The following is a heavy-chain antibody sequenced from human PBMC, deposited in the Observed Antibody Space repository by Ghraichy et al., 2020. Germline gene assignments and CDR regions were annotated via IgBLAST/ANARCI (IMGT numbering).Heavy chain of an antibody. CDR1: GGSISSYY. D-gene: IGHD3-3*01. CDR3: AKGFWSGYYKDYGMDV. J-gene: IGHJ6*02. CDR2: IYYSGST. V-gene: IGHV4-59*01. Sequence: GSLRLSCTVSGGSISSYYWSWIRQPPGKGLEWIGYIYYSGSTNYNPSLKSRVTISVDTSKNQFSLKLSSVTAADTAVYYCAKGFWSGYYKDYGMDVWGQGTTVTVSS.